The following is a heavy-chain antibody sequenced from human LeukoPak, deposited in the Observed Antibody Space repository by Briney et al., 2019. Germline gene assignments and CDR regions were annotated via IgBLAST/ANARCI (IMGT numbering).Heavy chain of an antibody. V-gene: IGHV4-34*01. D-gene: IGHD2-21*01. CDR2: IDHSGNT. CDR3: ARQGSISAFDF. J-gene: IGHJ4*02. CDR1: IGSFIGYH. Sequence: PSETLSLTCAVYIGSFIGYHWSWIRQPPGRGLDWIGEIDHSGNTKYNPSLESRVTISADTSKNQFSLELRTLSAADTAMYFCARQGSISAFDFWGRGTLVTVSS.